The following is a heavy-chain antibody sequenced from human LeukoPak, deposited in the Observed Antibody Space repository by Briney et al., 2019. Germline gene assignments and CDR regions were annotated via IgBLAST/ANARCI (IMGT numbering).Heavy chain of an antibody. CDR3: ATNTPMGHYFDN. CDR1: RFTFSSYE. J-gene: IGHJ4*02. D-gene: IGHD5-18*01. V-gene: IGHV3-48*03. CDR2: ISGSGIK. Sequence: GGSLRLSCAASRFTFSSYEMNWVRQAPGKGLEWVSYISGSGIKHYADSVKGRFTISRDNAKNSLYLQMNSLRAEDTAIYYCATNTPMGHYFDNWDQGTLVTVSS.